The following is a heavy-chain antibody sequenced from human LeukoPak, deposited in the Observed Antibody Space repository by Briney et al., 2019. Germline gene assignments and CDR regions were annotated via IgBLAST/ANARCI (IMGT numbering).Heavy chain of an antibody. CDR1: GYTFTGYY. Sequence: ASVTVSCKASGYTFTGYYIHWLRQAPGQGLEWMGIINPSGGRTGYAQKFQGRLTMTRDTSTSTVYMELSSLRSEDTAVYYCARDLDSSGHGDYFDYWGQGTLVTVSS. V-gene: IGHV1-46*01. D-gene: IGHD3-22*01. J-gene: IGHJ4*02. CDR3: ARDLDSSGHGDYFDY. CDR2: INPSGGRT.